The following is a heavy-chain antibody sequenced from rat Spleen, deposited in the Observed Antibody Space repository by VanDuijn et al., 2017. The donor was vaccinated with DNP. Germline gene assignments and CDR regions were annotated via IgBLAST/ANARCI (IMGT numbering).Heavy chain of an antibody. CDR1: GFTFNNYW. Sequence: EVQLVESGGDLVQPGRSLKLSCVASGFTFNNYWMTWIRQAPKEGLEWVATINYDGSSTYYPDSVKGRFTISRDNAENTVYLQMNSLRSEDTATYYCAKDKDGGYAMDAWGQGTSVTVSS. J-gene: IGHJ4*01. CDR3: AKDKDGGYAMDA. D-gene: IGHD1-11*01. V-gene: IGHV5-58*01. CDR2: INYDGSST.